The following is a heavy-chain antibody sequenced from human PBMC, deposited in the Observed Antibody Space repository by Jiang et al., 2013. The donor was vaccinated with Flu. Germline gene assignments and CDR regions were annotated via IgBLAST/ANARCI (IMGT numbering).Heavy chain of an antibody. Sequence: SSYAMHWVRQLQAGLEWVAVISYDGSNKYYADSVKGRFTISRDNSKNTLYLQMNSLRAEDTAVYYCARDRAVAGTGYFDYWGQGTLVTVSS. CDR3: ARDRAVAGTGYFDY. CDR1: SSYA. CDR2: ISYDGSNK. V-gene: IGHV3-30-3*01. J-gene: IGHJ4*02. D-gene: IGHD6-19*01.